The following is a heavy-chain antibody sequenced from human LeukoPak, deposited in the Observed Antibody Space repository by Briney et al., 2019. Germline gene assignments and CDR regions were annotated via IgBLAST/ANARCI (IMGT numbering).Heavy chain of an antibody. CDR3: ARDLGDGYNYPDY. J-gene: IGHJ4*02. Sequence: ASVKVSCKASGYTFTGYYIHWVRQAPGQGLEWMGWINPNSGGTNYAQKFQGRVTMTRDTSISTAYMELSRLRSDDTAVYYCARDLGDGYNYPDYWGQGTLVTVSS. CDR1: GYTFTGYY. CDR2: INPNSGGT. D-gene: IGHD5-24*01. V-gene: IGHV1-2*02.